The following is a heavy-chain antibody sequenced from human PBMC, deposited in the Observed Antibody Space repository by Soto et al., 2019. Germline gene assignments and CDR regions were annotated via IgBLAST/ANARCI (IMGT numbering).Heavy chain of an antibody. Sequence: GASVKVSCKASGGTFSSYAISWVRQAPGQGLEWMGGIIPIFGTANYAQKFQGRVTITADESTSAAYMELSSLRSEDTAVYYCARPYDITTQYYYYYGMDVWGQGTTVTVS. J-gene: IGHJ6*02. V-gene: IGHV1-69*13. CDR2: IIPIFGTA. CDR1: GGTFSSYA. CDR3: ARPYDITTQYYYYYGMDV. D-gene: IGHD3-9*01.